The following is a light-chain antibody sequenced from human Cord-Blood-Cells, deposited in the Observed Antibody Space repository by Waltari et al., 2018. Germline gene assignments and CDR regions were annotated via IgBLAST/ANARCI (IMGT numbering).Light chain of an antibody. CDR2: AAS. J-gene: IGKJ1*01. CDR1: QSISSY. V-gene: IGKV1-39*01. CDR3: QQNYSTPRT. Sequence: HLTESPSSLSASVGDRVTITCRTSQSISSYLYWYQQKPGKAPKLLIYAASSLQSGVPSRFSGSGSGTDFTLTISSLQPEDFATYYCQQNYSTPRTFGQGTKVEIK.